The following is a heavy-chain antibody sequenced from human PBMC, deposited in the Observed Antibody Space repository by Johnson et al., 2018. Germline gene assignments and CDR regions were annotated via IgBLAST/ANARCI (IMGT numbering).Heavy chain of an antibody. V-gene: IGHV1-8*01. CDR2: MNPKSGNT. CDR1: GNTLTSYD. Sequence: LVESGAEVKKPGASVKVSCKASGNTLTSYDINWVRQATGQGLEWMGWMNPKSGNTAYAQKFQGRVTMTRNTSTSTSYMELRSLRSEDRAVDYCGRGTNYYHDYYLDGWGKWTTVTVSS. D-gene: IGHD1-14*01. CDR3: GRGTNYYHDYYLDG. J-gene: IGHJ6*03.